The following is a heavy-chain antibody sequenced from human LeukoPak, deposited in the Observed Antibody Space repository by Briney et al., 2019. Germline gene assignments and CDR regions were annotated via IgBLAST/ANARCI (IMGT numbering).Heavy chain of an antibody. CDR3: ARGRGSGWNRGWFDP. CDR1: GVSVSDGRYY. CDR2: KYYSGST. V-gene: IGHV4-61*01. Sequence: SETLSLTCNVSGVSVSDGRYYWTWIRQHPGKGLEWIGYKYYSGSTNYNPSLKSRVTISVDTSKNQFSLKLSSVTAADTAVYYCARGRGSGWNRGWFDPWGQGTLVTVSS. D-gene: IGHD6-19*01. J-gene: IGHJ5*02.